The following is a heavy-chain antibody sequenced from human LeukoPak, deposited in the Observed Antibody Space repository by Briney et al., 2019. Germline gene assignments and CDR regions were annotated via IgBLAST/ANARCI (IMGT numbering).Heavy chain of an antibody. Sequence: GESLKISCKGSGYSSTSYWIGWVRQMPGKGLEWMGIIFPGDSDTRYSPSFQGQVTFSADKSISTAYLHWNSLKASDTAMYYCARRPALGEDWFDPWGQGTLVTVPS. CDR3: ARRPALGEDWFDP. CDR1: GYSSTSYW. V-gene: IGHV5-51*01. J-gene: IGHJ5*02. CDR2: IFPGDSDT. D-gene: IGHD3-10*01.